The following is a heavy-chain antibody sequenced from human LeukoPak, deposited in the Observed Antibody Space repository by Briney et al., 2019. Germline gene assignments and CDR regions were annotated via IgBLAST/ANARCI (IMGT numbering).Heavy chain of an antibody. CDR3: AKERDTAMVTIDY. Sequence: QPGGSLRLSCAASGFTFSNQWMHWVRQAPGKGLEWVAFIRYDGSNKYYADSVKGRFTISRDNSKNTLYLQMNSLRAEDTAVYYCAKERDTAMVTIDYWGQGTLVTVSS. J-gene: IGHJ4*02. CDR2: IRYDGSNK. V-gene: IGHV3-30*02. CDR1: GFTFSNQW. D-gene: IGHD5-18*01.